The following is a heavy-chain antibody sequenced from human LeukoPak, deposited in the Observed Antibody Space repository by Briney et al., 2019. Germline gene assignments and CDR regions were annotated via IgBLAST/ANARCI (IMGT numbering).Heavy chain of an antibody. CDR1: GYTFTSYD. Sequence: ASVKVSCKASGYTFTSYDINWVRQATGQGLEWIGWMNPNSGNTGYAQKFQGRVTMTRDTSISTAYMELSSLTSDDTAVYYCATLQDIVVVVATPGASWFDPWGQGTLVTVSS. D-gene: IGHD2-15*01. CDR3: ATLQDIVVVVATPGASWFDP. V-gene: IGHV1-8*02. CDR2: MNPNSGNT. J-gene: IGHJ5*02.